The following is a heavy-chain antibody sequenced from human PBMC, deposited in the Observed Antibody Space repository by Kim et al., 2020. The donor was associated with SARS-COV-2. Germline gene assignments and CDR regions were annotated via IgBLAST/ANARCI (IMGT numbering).Heavy chain of an antibody. CDR1: GYTFTSYY. Sequence: ASVKVSCKASGYTFTSYYMHWVRQAPGQGLEWMGIINPSGGSTSYAQKFQGRVTMTRDTSTSTVYMELSSLRSEDTAVYYCARTPLGEQQLVGGVDYYYGMDVWGQGTTVTVSS. D-gene: IGHD6-13*01. V-gene: IGHV1-46*01. J-gene: IGHJ6*02. CDR2: INPSGGST. CDR3: ARTPLGEQQLVGGVDYYYGMDV.